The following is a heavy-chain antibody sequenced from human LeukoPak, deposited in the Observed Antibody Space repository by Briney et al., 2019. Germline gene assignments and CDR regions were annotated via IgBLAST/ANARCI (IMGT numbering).Heavy chain of an antibody. V-gene: IGHV3-9*01. CDR1: GFTFDDYA. CDR3: AKDAVLRFLEWLPGNYFDY. D-gene: IGHD3-3*01. J-gene: IGHJ4*02. CDR2: ISWNSGSI. Sequence: GGSLRLSCAASGFTFDDYAMHWVRQAPGKGLEWVSGISWNSGSIGYADSVKGRFTISRDNAKNSLYLQMNSLRAEDTALYYCAKDAVLRFLEWLPGNYFDYWGQGTLVTVSS.